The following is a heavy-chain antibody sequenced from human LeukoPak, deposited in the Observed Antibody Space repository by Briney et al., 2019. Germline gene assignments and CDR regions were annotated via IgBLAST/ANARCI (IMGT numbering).Heavy chain of an antibody. Sequence: ASVKVSCKASGYTFTAYYMHWVRQAPGQGFEWTGWINPNDGDTNYAQKFQGRVTMTRDTSISTAHMEVSRLRSDDSAVYYCARANFLYCSSSTCLFDYWGQGTLVTVSS. CDR1: GYTFTAYY. CDR2: INPNDGDT. CDR3: ARANFLYCSSSTCLFDY. J-gene: IGHJ4*02. D-gene: IGHD2-2*01. V-gene: IGHV1-2*02.